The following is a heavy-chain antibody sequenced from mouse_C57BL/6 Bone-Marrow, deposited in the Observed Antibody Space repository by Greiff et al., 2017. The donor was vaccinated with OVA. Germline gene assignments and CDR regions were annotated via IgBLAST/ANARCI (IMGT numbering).Heavy chain of an antibody. CDR2: ISNGGGST. D-gene: IGHD2-4*01. J-gene: IGHJ3*01. V-gene: IGHV5-12*01. CDR3: ARQGAYYDYDAWFAY. Sequence: EVKVEESGGGLVQPGGSLKLSCAASGFTFSDYYMYWVRQTPEQRLEWVAYISNGGGSTYYPDTVKGRVTISRDNAKNTLYLQMSRLQSEDTAMDYCARQGAYYDYDAWFAYWGQGTLVTVSS. CDR1: GFTFSDYY.